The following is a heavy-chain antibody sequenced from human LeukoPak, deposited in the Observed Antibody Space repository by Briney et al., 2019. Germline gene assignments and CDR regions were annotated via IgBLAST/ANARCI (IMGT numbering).Heavy chain of an antibody. CDR3: ARAGDDSSGYHYGPTSYYYYGMDV. J-gene: IGHJ6*02. CDR1: GFTFSSYA. D-gene: IGHD3-22*01. V-gene: IGHV3-30*04. Sequence: PGGSLRLSCAASGFTFSSYAMHWVRQAPGKGLEWVAVISYDGSNKYYADSVKGRFTISRDNSKNTLYLQMNSLRAEDTAVYYCARAGDDSSGYHYGPTSYYYYGMDVWGQGTTVTVSS. CDR2: ISYDGSNK.